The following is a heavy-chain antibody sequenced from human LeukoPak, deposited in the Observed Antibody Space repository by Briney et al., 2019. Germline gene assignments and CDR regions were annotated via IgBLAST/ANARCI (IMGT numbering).Heavy chain of an antibody. J-gene: IGHJ4*02. CDR2: ISNSGGST. CDR1: GFTFNNYA. Sequence: GGSLRLSSAASGFTFNNYAMSWVRQAPGKGLEWVSAISNSGGSTYYADSVKGRFTISRDNSKNTLYLQMNSLRAEDTAVYYCARDRDDYVWGIYRYGDYWGQGTLVTVSS. V-gene: IGHV3-23*01. CDR3: ARDRDDYVWGIYRYGDY. D-gene: IGHD3-16*02.